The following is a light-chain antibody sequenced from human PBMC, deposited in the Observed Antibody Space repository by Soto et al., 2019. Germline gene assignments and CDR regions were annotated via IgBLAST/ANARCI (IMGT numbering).Light chain of an antibody. V-gene: IGKV1D-13*01. Sequence: AISLSQSPTTLSASXXDRVXIPSLASQGSSSAVDGDQQKPGKAPKXXRYEASSLERLVPSMFSGSGAVTDFTLTISSLQPAAFATYYCQQFNKDPSTFGQGTKVDI. J-gene: IGKJ1*01. CDR2: EAS. CDR1: QGSSSA. CDR3: QQFNKDPST.